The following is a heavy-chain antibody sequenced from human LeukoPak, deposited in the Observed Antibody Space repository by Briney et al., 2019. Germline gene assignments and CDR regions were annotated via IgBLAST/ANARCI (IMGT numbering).Heavy chain of an antibody. CDR1: GGSISSYY. Sequence: SETLSLTCTVSGGSISSYYWSWLRQPPGKGLEWIGYIYYSGSTNYNPSLKSRVTISVDTSKNQFSLKLSSVTAADTAVYYCARGQYDYVWGSYRLWGQGTLVTVSS. CDR3: ARGQYDYVWGSYRL. J-gene: IGHJ4*02. V-gene: IGHV4-59*01. CDR2: IYYSGST. D-gene: IGHD3-16*02.